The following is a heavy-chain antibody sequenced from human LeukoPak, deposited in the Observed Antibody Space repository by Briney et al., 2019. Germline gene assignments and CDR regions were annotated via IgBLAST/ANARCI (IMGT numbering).Heavy chain of an antibody. CDR3: LTVVETTIAAFDI. V-gene: IGHV3-53*01. CDR1: GFTVSSNY. Sequence: GGSLRLSCAASGFTVSSNYMTWVRQAPGEGLEWLSVIYSDGSTYYADSVKGRFTILRDNSKNTLYLQMNSLRAEDTAVYYCLTVVETTIAAFDIWGQGTMVTVSS. CDR2: IYSDGST. D-gene: IGHD1-26*01. J-gene: IGHJ3*02.